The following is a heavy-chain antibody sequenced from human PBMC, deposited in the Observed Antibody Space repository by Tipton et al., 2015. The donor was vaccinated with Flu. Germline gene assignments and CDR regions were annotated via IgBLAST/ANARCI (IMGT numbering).Heavy chain of an antibody. V-gene: IGHV4-39*07. Sequence: TLSLTCTVSGASISSESYYWGWIRQPPGKGLEWIGNIHHSGSTNYNPSLKSRVTISLDKSKNQFSLNLSSVTAADTAVYYCARVGAVTMVRGLAFDAFDIWGLGTMVAVSS. CDR1: GASISSESYY. J-gene: IGHJ3*02. CDR2: IHHSGST. D-gene: IGHD3-10*01. CDR3: ARVGAVTMVRGLAFDAFDI.